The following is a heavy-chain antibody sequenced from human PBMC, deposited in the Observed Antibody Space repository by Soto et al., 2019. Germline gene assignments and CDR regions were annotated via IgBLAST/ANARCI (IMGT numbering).Heavy chain of an antibody. CDR2: ISYDGSNT. J-gene: IGHJ6*02. CDR3: AKAQSYPIVGEVIWTSSDGMDG. V-gene: IGHV3-30*18. D-gene: IGHD3-3*01. Sequence: QVQLVESGGGVVQPGRSLRLSCAASGFTFSSYGMHWVRQAPGKGLEWVAVISYDGSNTYYADSVKGRFTSSRDNSKNTLYLQMNSLRAEDTAVYYCAKAQSYPIVGEVIWTSSDGMDGWGQGTTVTVSS. CDR1: GFTFSSYG.